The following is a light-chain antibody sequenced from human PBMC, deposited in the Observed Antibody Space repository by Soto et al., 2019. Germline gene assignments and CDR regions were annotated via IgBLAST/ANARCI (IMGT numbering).Light chain of an antibody. CDR1: QSVSSSY. J-gene: IGKJ3*01. Sequence: EIVLAQSPGTLSLSPGERATLSCRASQSVSSSYLAWYQQKPGQAPRLLIYGASSRATGVPDRFSGSGSGTDFTITISRLEPEDFAVYYCQQYESSPPRFTFGPGTKVDIK. V-gene: IGKV3-20*01. CDR2: GAS. CDR3: QQYESSPPRFT.